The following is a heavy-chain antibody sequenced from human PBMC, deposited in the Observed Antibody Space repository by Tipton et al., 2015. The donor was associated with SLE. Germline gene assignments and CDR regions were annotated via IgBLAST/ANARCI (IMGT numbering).Heavy chain of an antibody. CDR3: ARLVTADWYFDL. CDR1: GGSFSAYY. V-gene: IGHV4-34*01. J-gene: IGHJ2*01. D-gene: IGHD4-11*01. CDR2: VNYRGSI. Sequence: TLSLTCAVYGGSFSAYYWSWIRQFPGKGLEWIGEVNYRGSINYNPSLKGRVNTSVDPSKNQFSLKLSFVTAADTAVYYCARLVTADWYFDLWGRGTLVTVSS.